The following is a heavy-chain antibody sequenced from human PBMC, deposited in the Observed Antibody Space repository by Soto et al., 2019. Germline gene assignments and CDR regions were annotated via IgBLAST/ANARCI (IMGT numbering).Heavy chain of an antibody. Sequence: EVQLLESGGGLVQPGGSLRLSCAASGFTFSSYAMRWVRQAPGKGLEWVSAISGSGGSTYYADSVKGRFTISRDNSKNTLYLQMNSLRAEDTAIYYCARRGSGSYYDYWGQGTLVTVSS. D-gene: IGHD1-26*01. V-gene: IGHV3-23*01. J-gene: IGHJ4*02. CDR2: ISGSGGST. CDR1: GFTFSSYA. CDR3: ARRGSGSYYDY.